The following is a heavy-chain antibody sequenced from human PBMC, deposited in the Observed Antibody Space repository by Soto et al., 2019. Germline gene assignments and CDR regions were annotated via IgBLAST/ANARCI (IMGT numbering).Heavy chain of an antibody. Sequence: GASLKISCKGSGYSFSSYWIGWVRQMTGQGLEWMGIIYPGDSDTRYSPSFQGQVTISADKSISTAYLQWSSLKASDTAMYYCARPPRRSVAGTVSDYYGMYVWGQGTTVTVSS. D-gene: IGHD6-19*01. J-gene: IGHJ6*02. CDR3: ARPPRRSVAGTVSDYYGMYV. V-gene: IGHV5-51*01. CDR2: IYPGDSDT. CDR1: GYSFSSYW.